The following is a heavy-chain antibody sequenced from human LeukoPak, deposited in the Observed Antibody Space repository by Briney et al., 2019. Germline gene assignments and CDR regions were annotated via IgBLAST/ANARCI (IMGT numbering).Heavy chain of an antibody. J-gene: IGHJ5*02. CDR3: ATMRGNRFDP. CDR1: GGSFSGYY. D-gene: IGHD3-16*01. Sequence: PSETLSLTCAVYGGSFSGYYWSWIRQPPGKGLEWIGEINHSESTNYNPSLKSRVTISVDTSKNQFSLKLSSVTAADTAVYYCATMRGNRFDPWGQGTLVTVSS. V-gene: IGHV4-34*01. CDR2: INHSEST.